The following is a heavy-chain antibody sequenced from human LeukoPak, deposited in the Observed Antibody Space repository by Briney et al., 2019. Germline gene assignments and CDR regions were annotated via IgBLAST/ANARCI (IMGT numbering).Heavy chain of an antibody. D-gene: IGHD1-1*01. V-gene: IGHV3-7*04. J-gene: IGHJ6*02. CDR3: ARGGTWYYYGMDV. CDR2: IKQDGSEK. Sequence: GGSLRLSCAASGFTFSSYWMSWVRQAPGKGLEWVANIKQDGSEKYYVDSVKGRFIISRDNAKNSLYLQMNSLRAEDTAVYYCARGGTWYYYGMDVWGQGTTVTVSS. CDR1: GFTFSSYW.